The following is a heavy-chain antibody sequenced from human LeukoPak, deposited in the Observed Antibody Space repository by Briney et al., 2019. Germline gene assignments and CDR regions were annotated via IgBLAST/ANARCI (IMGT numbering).Heavy chain of an antibody. D-gene: IGHD6-6*01. J-gene: IGHJ4*02. V-gene: IGHV3-7*03. Sequence: GGSLRLSCGASGFTFSDSWMNWVRQTSGKGLQWVASIHEDSGERQYLDSVRGRLIISRDNDKNSLYLQMDNLRVEDTAVYYCASSKDPYARYWGQGTLVTVSS. CDR1: GFTFSDSW. CDR3: ASSKDPYARY. CDR2: IHEDSGER.